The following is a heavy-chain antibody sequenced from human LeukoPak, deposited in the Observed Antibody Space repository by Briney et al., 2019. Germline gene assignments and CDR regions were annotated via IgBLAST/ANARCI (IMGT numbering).Heavy chain of an antibody. Sequence: ASVKVSCKVSGYALTELSMHWVRQAPGKGLEWIGGFDPEDGETIYAQKFQGRVTMTEDTSTDTAYMELSSLRSEDTAVYYCATKSLTYCSGGSCYLFDYWGQGTLVTVSS. J-gene: IGHJ4*02. V-gene: IGHV1-24*01. CDR3: ATKSLTYCSGGSCYLFDY. CDR2: FDPEDGET. D-gene: IGHD2-15*01. CDR1: GYALTELS.